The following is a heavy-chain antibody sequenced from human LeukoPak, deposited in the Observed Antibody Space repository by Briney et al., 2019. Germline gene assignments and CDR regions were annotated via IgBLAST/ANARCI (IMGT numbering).Heavy chain of an antibody. CDR1: GFTFCDNW. CDR3: AIALPPQWVIVSKWYFDL. CDR2: INIDGSST. D-gene: IGHD1-26*01. V-gene: IGHV3-74*01. J-gene: IGHJ2*01. Sequence: PGGSLRLSCEASGFTFCDNWMHWVRQAPGKGLVWVSRINIDGSSTTYADSVKGRFTISRDNAKNTLYLQMNSLRAEDTAVYYCAIALPPQWVIVSKWYFDLWGRGTLVTVSS.